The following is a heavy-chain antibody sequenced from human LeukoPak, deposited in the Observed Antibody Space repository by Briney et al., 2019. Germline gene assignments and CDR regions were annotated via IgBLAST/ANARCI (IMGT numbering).Heavy chain of an antibody. D-gene: IGHD1-7*01. J-gene: IGHJ2*01. V-gene: IGHV4-30-4*08. CDR1: GGSISSGDYY. CDR2: IYYSGST. CDR3: ARGDITGTLRYWYFDL. Sequence: NPSETLSLTCTVSGGSISSGDYYWTWIRQPPGKGLEWIGYIYYSGSTYYNPSLKSRVTILVDTSKNQFSLKLSSVTAADTAVYYCARGDITGTLRYWYFDLWGRGTLVTVSS.